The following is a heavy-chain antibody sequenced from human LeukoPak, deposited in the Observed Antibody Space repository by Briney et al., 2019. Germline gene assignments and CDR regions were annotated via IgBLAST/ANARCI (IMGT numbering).Heavy chain of an antibody. CDR1: GFTFSNAW. CDR3: VKDMGYNSKGDLGYFDY. D-gene: IGHD4-11*01. V-gene: IGHV3-15*07. J-gene: IGHJ4*02. Sequence: GGSLRLSCAASGFTFSNAWMNWVRQAPGKGLEWVGRIKSKTDGGTTDYAAPVKGRFTISRDNVKNSLYLQMSSLRTEDTAFYYCVKDMGYNSKGDLGYFDYWGQGTLVTVSS. CDR2: IKSKTDGGTT.